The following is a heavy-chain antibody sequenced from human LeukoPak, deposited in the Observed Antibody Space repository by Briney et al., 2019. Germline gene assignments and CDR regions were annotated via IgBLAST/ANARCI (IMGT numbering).Heavy chain of an antibody. CDR3: TRVSVVGAPFDY. Sequence: PGRSLRLSCAASGFTFSTYTMSWVRQAAGKGLERVSRINSEGSSTTYADSVRGRFTISRDNVKNTLYLQMNSLRGEDTAVYYCTRVSVVGAPFDYWGQGTLVTVSS. D-gene: IGHD1-26*01. J-gene: IGHJ4*02. CDR2: INSEGSST. CDR1: GFTFSTYT. V-gene: IGHV3-74*01.